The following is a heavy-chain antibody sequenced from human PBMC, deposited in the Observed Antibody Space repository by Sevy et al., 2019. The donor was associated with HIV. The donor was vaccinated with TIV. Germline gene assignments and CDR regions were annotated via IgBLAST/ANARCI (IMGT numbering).Heavy chain of an antibody. Sequence: SETLSLTCGVSGGSISSGAYSWNWIRQPPGKGLEWIGYIFHTGSTYYNPSLKSRLTISVDSSKIQFSLKMTSVTAADTAMYYCARDGGTMTTPGHFDYWGQGFLVTVSS. J-gene: IGHJ4*02. CDR3: ARDGGTMTTPGHFDY. CDR2: IFHTGST. CDR1: GGSISSGAYS. D-gene: IGHD1-1*01. V-gene: IGHV4-30-2*01.